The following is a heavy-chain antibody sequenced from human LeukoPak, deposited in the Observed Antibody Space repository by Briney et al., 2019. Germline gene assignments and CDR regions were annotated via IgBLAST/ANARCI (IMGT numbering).Heavy chain of an antibody. CDR2: IKPNSGGT. J-gene: IGHJ4*02. CDR3: ARDLKMGYSSGRHSWGTGSSNDY. D-gene: IGHD6-19*01. V-gene: IGHV1-2*02. Sequence: ASVKVSCKSSGGTFRGYAFNWVRQAPGQGREWMGWIKPNSGGTNYAQKVQGRVTMTTATYTSTAYMELRSLRSDDAAVYYCARDLKMGYSSGRHSWGTGSSNDYWGQGTLVTVSS. CDR1: GGTFRGYA.